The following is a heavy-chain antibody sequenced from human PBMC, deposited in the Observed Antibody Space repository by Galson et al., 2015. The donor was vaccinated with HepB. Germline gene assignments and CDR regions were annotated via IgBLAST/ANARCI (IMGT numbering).Heavy chain of an antibody. D-gene: IGHD6-19*01. V-gene: IGHV1-69*04. CDR3: ASEGLAVASEYFQH. CDR2: IIPILGIA. J-gene: IGHJ1*01. CDR1: GGTFSSYA. Sequence: SVKVSCKASGGTFSSYAISWVRQAPGQGLEWMGRIIPILGIANYAQKFQGRVTITADKSTSTAYMELSSLRSEDTAVYYCASEGLAVASEYFQHSDHASLVTVSS.